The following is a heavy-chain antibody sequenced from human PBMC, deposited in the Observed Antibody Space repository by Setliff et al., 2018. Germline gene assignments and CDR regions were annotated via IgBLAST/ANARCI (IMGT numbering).Heavy chain of an antibody. CDR2: IINSGST. J-gene: IGHJ4*01. CDR1: GGSFTGTTYY. CDR3: ASGLEFDY. V-gene: IGHV4-39*01. D-gene: IGHD1-1*01. Sequence: KTSETLSLTCTVSGGSFTGTTYYWGWIRQSPGKGLEWIGTIINSGSTYYNPSLKSRVTMSVDTSKSQLSLKLSNVTAADTAVYYCASGLEFDYWGPGSLVTV.